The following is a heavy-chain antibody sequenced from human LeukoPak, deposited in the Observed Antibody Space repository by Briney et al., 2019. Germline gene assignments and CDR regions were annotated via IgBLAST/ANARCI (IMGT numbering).Heavy chain of an antibody. D-gene: IGHD6-13*01. Sequence: PSETLSLTCTVSGYSISSRYYWGWIRPPPGKGLEWIGSIYHSGSASYNPSLKSRVTISVDRSKSQFSLKLSSVTAADTAVYYCARERLEQSWGFDYWGQGTLVTVSS. CDR2: IYHSGSA. J-gene: IGHJ4*02. CDR3: ARERLEQSWGFDY. CDR1: GYSISSRYY. V-gene: IGHV4-38-2*02.